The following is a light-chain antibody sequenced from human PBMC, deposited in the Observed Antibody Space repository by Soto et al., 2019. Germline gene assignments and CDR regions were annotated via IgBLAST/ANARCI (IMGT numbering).Light chain of an antibody. CDR3: SSYAGSKNLL. CDR2: EVT. V-gene: IGLV2-8*01. CDR1: SSDVGGYNY. Sequence: QSALTQPPSASGSPGQSVTISCTGTSSDVGGYNYVSWYQRHPGKAPKLMIYEVTNRPSGVPDRFSGSKSGNTASLTVSGLQTEDEADYYCSSYAGSKNLLFGGGTKVTVL. J-gene: IGLJ2*01.